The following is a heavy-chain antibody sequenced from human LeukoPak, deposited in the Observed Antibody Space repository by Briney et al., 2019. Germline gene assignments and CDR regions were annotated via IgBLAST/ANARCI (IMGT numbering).Heavy chain of an antibody. CDR1: GFTDSSNY. CDR3: ARARIAAAGYYFDY. J-gene: IGHJ4*02. CDR2: IYSGGST. Sequence: PGGSLRLPCAVSGFTDSSNYMSWVRQAPGKELEWVSVIYSGGSTFYADSVKGRFTISRDNSKNTLYLQMNSLRAEDTAVYYCARARIAAAGYYFDYWGQGTLVTVSS. D-gene: IGHD6-13*01. V-gene: IGHV3-53*01.